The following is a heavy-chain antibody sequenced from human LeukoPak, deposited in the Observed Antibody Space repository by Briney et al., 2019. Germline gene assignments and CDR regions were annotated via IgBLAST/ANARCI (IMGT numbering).Heavy chain of an antibody. J-gene: IGHJ3*02. CDR2: ISYDGSNK. D-gene: IGHD3-9*01. CDR1: GFTFSSYA. V-gene: IGHV3-30-3*01. CDR3: ARDRLRYFVGGGAFDI. Sequence: GGSLRLSCAASGFTFSSYAMHWVRQAPGKGLEWVAVISYDGSNKYYADSVKGRFTISRDNSKNTLYLQMNSLRAEDTAVYYCARDRLRYFVGGGAFDIWGQGTMVTVSS.